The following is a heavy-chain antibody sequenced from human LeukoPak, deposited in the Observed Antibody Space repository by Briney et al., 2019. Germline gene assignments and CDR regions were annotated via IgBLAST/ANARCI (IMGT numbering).Heavy chain of an antibody. CDR3: ARHGWSFHSGTYYTFDP. Sequence: SQTLSLTCAISGDSVSSNSAAWNWIRQSPSRGLEWLGRTYYRSKWYYDYAVSVKSRITINPDTSKNQCSLQLNSATAADTAMYYCARHGWSFHSGTYYTFDPWGQGTLVTVSS. V-gene: IGHV6-1*01. J-gene: IGHJ5*02. CDR2: TYYRSKWYY. CDR1: GDSVSSNSAA. D-gene: IGHD3-10*01.